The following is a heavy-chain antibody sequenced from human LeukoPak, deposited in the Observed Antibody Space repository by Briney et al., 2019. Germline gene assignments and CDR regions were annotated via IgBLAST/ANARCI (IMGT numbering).Heavy chain of an antibody. CDR1: GGSISTYY. D-gene: IGHD6-13*01. CDR3: ARVRAAADTAFDF. J-gene: IGHJ4*02. CDR2: IYYSGVT. Sequence: PSETLSLTCTVSGGSISTYYWTWIRQPPGKGLEWIGFIYYSGVTKYNPSLESRVTISLDASKNQFSLKLNSVTAADTAVYYCARVRAAADTAFDFWGQETLVTVSS. V-gene: IGHV4-59*08.